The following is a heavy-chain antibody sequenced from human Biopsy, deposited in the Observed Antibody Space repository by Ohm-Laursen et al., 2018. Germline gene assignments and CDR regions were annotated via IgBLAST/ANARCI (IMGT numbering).Heavy chain of an antibody. V-gene: IGHV4-59*12. J-gene: IGHJ2*01. Sequence: SETLSLTCTVSGGPIDSYYWSWIRQPPGKALEWIRYIYFTGRTSYNPSLKSRVTMSVNTSKKQFPLRLSSVTAADTAVYYCASAGYNPDWNFDLWGRGTRVTVSS. CDR1: GGPIDSYY. CDR2: IYFTGRT. D-gene: IGHD5-24*01. CDR3: ASAGYNPDWNFDL.